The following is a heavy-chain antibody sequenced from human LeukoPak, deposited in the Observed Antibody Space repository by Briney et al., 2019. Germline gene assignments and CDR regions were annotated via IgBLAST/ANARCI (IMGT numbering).Heavy chain of an antibody. D-gene: IGHD3-22*01. CDR1: GDSINSLDL. J-gene: IGHJ4*02. CDR3: AGLVGRYSSGLYYYYFDY. CDR2: IYLSGTT. V-gene: IGHV4-4*02. Sequence: SETLSLTCTVSGDSINSLDLWSWVRQPPGKGLEWIGEIYLSGTTHSNPSVKSRVTISIDKSKNQFFLNLSSVTAADTAVYYCAGLVGRYSSGLYYYYFDYWGQGTLVTVSS.